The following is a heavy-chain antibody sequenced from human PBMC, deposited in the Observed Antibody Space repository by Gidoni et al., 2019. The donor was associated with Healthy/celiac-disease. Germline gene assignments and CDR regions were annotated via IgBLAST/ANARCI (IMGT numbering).Heavy chain of an antibody. CDR3: ARQGMRVLLWFGES. V-gene: IGHV5-10-1*01. Sequence: EVQLAQSGAEGKKPGESLRVSCKGSGYSFTSYWISWVRQMPVNGLEWMGRIEPSDSYTNYSPSFQGHVTISADKSISTAYLQWSSLKASDTAMYYCARQGMRVLLWFGESWGQGTLVTVSS. D-gene: IGHD3-10*01. CDR1: GYSFTSYW. J-gene: IGHJ5*02. CDR2: IEPSDSYT.